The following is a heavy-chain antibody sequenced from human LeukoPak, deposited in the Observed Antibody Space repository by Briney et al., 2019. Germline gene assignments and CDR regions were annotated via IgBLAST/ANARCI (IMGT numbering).Heavy chain of an antibody. V-gene: IGHV4-59*12. D-gene: IGHD6-6*01. J-gene: IGHJ4*02. CDR2: IYHSGST. Sequence: SETLSLTCTVSGVSFSNYYWSWIRQSPGKGLEWIGEIYHSGSTNYNPSLKSRVTISVDKSKNQFSLKLSSVTAADTAVYYCARADGGFIAALDYWGQGTLVTVSS. CDR3: ARADGGFIAALDY. CDR1: GVSFSNYY.